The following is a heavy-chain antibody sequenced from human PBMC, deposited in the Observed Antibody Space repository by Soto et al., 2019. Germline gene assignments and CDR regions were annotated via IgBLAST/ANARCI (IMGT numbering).Heavy chain of an antibody. Sequence: QVQLVQSGAEVKKPGASVKVSCTASGYTFTSYYMHWVRQAPGQGLEWMGIINPSGGSTSYAQKFQGRVTMTRDTSTSTVYMELSSLRSEDTAVYYCASDSRSGYYYAPFDYWGQGTLVTVSS. D-gene: IGHD3-22*01. CDR1: GYTFTSYY. CDR2: INPSGGST. V-gene: IGHV1-46*01. J-gene: IGHJ4*02. CDR3: ASDSRSGYYYAPFDY.